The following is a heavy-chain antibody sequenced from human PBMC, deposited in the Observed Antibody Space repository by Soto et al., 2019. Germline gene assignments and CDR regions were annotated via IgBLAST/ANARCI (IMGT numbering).Heavy chain of an antibody. Sequence: GGSLRLSCAASGFTFSSYGMHWVRQAPGKGLEWVAVIWYDGSYKYYADSVKGRFTISRDNSKNTLYLQMNSLRAEDTAVYFCARAGSGYGDYLTDYWGQGTLVTVSS. D-gene: IGHD4-17*01. V-gene: IGHV3-33*01. CDR3: ARAGSGYGDYLTDY. CDR1: GFTFSSYG. J-gene: IGHJ4*02. CDR2: IWYDGSYK.